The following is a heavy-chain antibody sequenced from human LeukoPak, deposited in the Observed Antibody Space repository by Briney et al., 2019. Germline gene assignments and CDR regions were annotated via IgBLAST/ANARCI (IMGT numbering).Heavy chain of an antibody. Sequence: GGSLRHSCAASGYPFSSYAMSWVRQAPGKGPEWVSAIFGSGSSAYYADSVKGRFTISRDNSKNTLYLQMNRLRAEDTALYYCARCGYTYGRGAFHIWGQGTRVTVSS. J-gene: IGHJ3*02. CDR3: ARCGYTYGRGAFHI. CDR2: IFGSGSSA. CDR1: GYPFSSYA. V-gene: IGHV3-23*01. D-gene: IGHD5-18*01.